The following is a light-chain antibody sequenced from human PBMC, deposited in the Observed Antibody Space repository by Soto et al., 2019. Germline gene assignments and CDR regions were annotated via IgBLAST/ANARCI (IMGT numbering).Light chain of an antibody. CDR2: EVS. CDR1: SSDVGRYNH. Sequence: QSVLNQPASVSGSPGQSITISCTGTSSDVGRYNHVSWYQHHPGKAPKLIISEVSNRPSGVSNRFSGSKSGYTASLTISGLQAEDEADYYCNSHTSGDFRVFGTGTKVTVL. J-gene: IGLJ1*01. CDR3: NSHTSGDFRV. V-gene: IGLV2-14*01.